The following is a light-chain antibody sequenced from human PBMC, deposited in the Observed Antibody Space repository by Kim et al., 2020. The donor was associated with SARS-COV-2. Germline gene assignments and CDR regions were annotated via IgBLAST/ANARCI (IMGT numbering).Light chain of an antibody. CDR3: QRYNSAPST. Sequence: TYPWRPGRVISQSLASYQQKPGKVPKLLISAASTLQSGVPFRFSGSGSGTDFTLSISGLQPEDVSTYYCQRYNSAPSTFGQGTPLEIK. CDR2: AAS. CDR1: RVISQS. V-gene: IGKV1-27*01. J-gene: IGKJ5*01.